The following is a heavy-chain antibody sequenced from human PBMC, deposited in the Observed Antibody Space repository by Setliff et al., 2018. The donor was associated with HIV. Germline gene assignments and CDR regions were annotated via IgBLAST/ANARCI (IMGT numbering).Heavy chain of an antibody. D-gene: IGHD3-3*01. V-gene: IGHV4-39*07. Sequence: KPSETLSLTCTVSGGSISSSTYYWGWIRQPPGKGLEWIGTIYYSGSTYYNPSLKSRVIISLDTSKNQFSLKLSSVTAADTAVYYCASHGDYYYYYMDVWGKGTTVTVSS. J-gene: IGHJ6*03. CDR2: IYYSGST. CDR3: ASHGDYYYYYMDV. CDR1: GGSISSSTYY.